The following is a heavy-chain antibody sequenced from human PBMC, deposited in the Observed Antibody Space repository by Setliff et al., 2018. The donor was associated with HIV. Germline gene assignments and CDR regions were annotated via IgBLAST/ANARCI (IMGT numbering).Heavy chain of an antibody. V-gene: IGHV4-59*11. CDR1: GGSISSHY. D-gene: IGHD3-10*01. J-gene: IGHJ6*02. CDR3: ARPGSSSYYYALDV. Sequence: PSETLSLTCSFSGGSISSHYWSWIRQTPGKGLEWIGTMYNAGRISYNPSLRSRVTFSVDTSKNQFSLNLRSVPAADTAVYYCARPGSSSYYYALDVWGQGTTVTVSS. CDR2: MYNAGRI.